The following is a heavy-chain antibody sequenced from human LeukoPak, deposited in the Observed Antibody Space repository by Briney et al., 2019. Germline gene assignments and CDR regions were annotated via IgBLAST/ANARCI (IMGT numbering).Heavy chain of an antibody. CDR2: ISLSGGTI. V-gene: IGHV3-11*01. CDR1: GFNIDDYY. J-gene: IGHJ4*02. D-gene: IGHD2-2*01. Sequence: PGGSLRLSCAASGFNIDDYYMSWIRQAPGKGLEWVSHISLSGGTIHYADSVKGRFTVPRDNAKNSLYLQMNSLRAEDTAVYYCARDLPTITSWYYFDYWGQGALVVVSS. CDR3: ARDLPTITSWYYFDY.